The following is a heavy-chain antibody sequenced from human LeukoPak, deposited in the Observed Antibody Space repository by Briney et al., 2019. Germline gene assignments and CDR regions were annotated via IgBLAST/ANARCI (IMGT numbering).Heavy chain of an antibody. CDR2: ISGSGRST. D-gene: IGHD3/OR15-3a*01. CDR3: AKGDSNDYGFTYYYYYMDV. V-gene: IGHV3-23*01. CDR1: GFTFSNYA. Sequence: LPGGSLRLSCAASGFTFSNYAVSWVRQAPGKGLEWVSTISGSGRSTYYADSVKGRFTISRDNSKNMVYLHMSSLRAEDTAVYYCAKGDSNDYGFTYYYYYMDVWGKGTTVTVSS. J-gene: IGHJ6*03.